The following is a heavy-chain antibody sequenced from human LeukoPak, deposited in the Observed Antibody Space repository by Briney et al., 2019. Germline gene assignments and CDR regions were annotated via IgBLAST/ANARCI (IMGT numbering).Heavy chain of an antibody. CDR1: GFTFSSYG. D-gene: IGHD3-10*01. CDR2: ISVSGGTT. J-gene: IGHJ4*02. Sequence: PGGSLRLSCAASGFTFSSYGMSWVRQAPGKGLEWVSAISVSGGTTYYADSVKGRFTISKDNSKNTLYLQMNSVRAEDTGVYYCAGGYGSGSYRDWGQGTLVTVSS. CDR3: AGGYGSGSYRD. V-gene: IGHV3-23*01.